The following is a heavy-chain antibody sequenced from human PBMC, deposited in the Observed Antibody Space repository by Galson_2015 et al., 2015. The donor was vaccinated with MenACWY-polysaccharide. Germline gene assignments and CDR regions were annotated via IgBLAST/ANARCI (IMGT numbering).Heavy chain of an antibody. D-gene: IGHD3-3*01. CDR2: IRTSNGDT. CDR1: GYTFVKFG. CDR3: ARYVLSIYDLGVIYGMDV. V-gene: IGHV1-18*04. J-gene: IGHJ6*02. Sequence: SVKVSCKASGYTFVKFGISWGRQAPGQGLQRMGWIRTSNGDTTYEQRFKGRLTMTTDTSTGTGYMELRSLRSDGTAVYYCARYVLSIYDLGVIYGMDVWGQGTTVTVSS.